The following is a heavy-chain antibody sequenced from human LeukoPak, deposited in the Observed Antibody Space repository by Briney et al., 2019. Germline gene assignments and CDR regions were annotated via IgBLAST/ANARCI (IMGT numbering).Heavy chain of an antibody. Sequence: GGSLRLSCAASGFIFSSNSMNWVRQAPGKGPEWVSYISSSSNTIYYADSVKGRFTISRDNAKNSLYLQMNSLRAEDTAVYYCATSGYSNIDYWGQGTLVTVSS. CDR1: GFIFSSNS. V-gene: IGHV3-48*04. D-gene: IGHD4-11*01. CDR2: ISSSSNTI. J-gene: IGHJ4*02. CDR3: ATSGYSNIDY.